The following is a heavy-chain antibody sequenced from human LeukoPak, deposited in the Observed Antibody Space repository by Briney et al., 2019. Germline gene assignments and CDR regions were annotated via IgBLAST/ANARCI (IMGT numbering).Heavy chain of an antibody. Sequence: PSETLSLTCAVYGGSFSGYYWSWIRQPSGKGLEWIGEINHSGSTNYNPSLKSRVTISVDTSKNQFSLKLSSVTAADTAVYYCARGRQQLVHRWFDPWGQGTLVTVSS. CDR2: INHSGST. V-gene: IGHV4-34*01. CDR3: ARGRQQLVHRWFDP. J-gene: IGHJ5*02. CDR1: GGSFSGYY. D-gene: IGHD6-13*01.